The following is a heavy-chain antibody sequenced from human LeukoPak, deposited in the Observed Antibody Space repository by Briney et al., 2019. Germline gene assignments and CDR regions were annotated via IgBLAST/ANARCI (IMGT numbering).Heavy chain of an antibody. Sequence: GGSLRLSCAASGFTFSDAWMSWVRQAPGKGLEWVARLHADGSEKYYVGSVKGRFTISGDNAKNSLYLQMNSLRVDGTAVYYCARGGYSFDYLGQGTLVTVSS. CDR1: GFTFSDAW. V-gene: IGHV3-7*01. CDR3: ARGGYSFDY. D-gene: IGHD5-12*01. J-gene: IGHJ4*02. CDR2: LHADGSEK.